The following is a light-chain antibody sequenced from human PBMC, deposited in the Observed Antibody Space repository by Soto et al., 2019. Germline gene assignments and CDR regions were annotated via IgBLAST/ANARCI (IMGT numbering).Light chain of an antibody. CDR2: SNN. Sequence: QSVLTQPPSASGTPGQRVTISCSGSSSNIGSKTVNWYQQLPGTAPKLLIYSNNQRPSGVPDRFSGSKSGTSASLAISGLQSEDEADYYCAGWDDSLNGVFGGGTKLTVL. J-gene: IGLJ3*02. CDR1: SSNIGSKT. CDR3: AGWDDSLNGV. V-gene: IGLV1-44*01.